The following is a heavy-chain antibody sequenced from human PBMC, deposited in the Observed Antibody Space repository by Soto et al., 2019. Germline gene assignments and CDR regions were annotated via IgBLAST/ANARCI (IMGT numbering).Heavy chain of an antibody. Sequence: PGGSLRLSCAASGFTFSNYWMSRVRHVSGKGLDWVANVKQDGSEKYYVDSVKGRFTVSRDNAKNSLYLQMNSLRAEDMAVYYCARDAYYSDGSGYYYGGDYFDFWGQGTLVTVSS. CDR2: VKQDGSEK. CDR1: GFTFSNYW. V-gene: IGHV3-7*01. D-gene: IGHD3-22*01. CDR3: ARDAYYSDGSGYYYGGDYFDF. J-gene: IGHJ4*02.